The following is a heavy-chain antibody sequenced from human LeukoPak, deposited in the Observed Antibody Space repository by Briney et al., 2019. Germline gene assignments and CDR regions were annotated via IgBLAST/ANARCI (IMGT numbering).Heavy chain of an antibody. Sequence: SETLSLTCTVSGYSISSGYYWGWIRQPPGKGLEWIGSIYYSGSTYYNPSLKSRVTISVDTSKNQFSLKLSSVTAADTAVYYCARNGYNKSYYYGMDVWGQGTTVTVSS. J-gene: IGHJ6*02. V-gene: IGHV4-38-2*02. CDR3: ARNGYNKSYYYGMDV. CDR1: GYSISSGYY. CDR2: IYYSGST. D-gene: IGHD5-24*01.